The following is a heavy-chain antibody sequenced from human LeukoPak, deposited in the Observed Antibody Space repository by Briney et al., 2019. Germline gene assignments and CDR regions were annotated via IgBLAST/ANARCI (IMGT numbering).Heavy chain of an antibody. Sequence: SETLSLTCAVSGGSISSGGYSWRWIRQPPGKGLEWIGYIYHSGSTYYNPSLKSRVTISVDRSKNQFSLKLSSVTAADTAVYYCARGRDSSGYIDYWGQGTLVTVSS. J-gene: IGHJ4*02. V-gene: IGHV4-30-2*01. CDR1: GGSISSGGYS. CDR3: ARGRDSSGYIDY. CDR2: IYHSGST. D-gene: IGHD3-22*01.